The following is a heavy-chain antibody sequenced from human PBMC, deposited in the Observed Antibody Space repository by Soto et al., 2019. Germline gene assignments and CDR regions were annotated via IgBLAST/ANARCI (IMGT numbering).Heavy chain of an antibody. CDR1: GYTFTSYG. D-gene: IGHD3-22*01. CDR3: AREPSGAMIVVAPKRFDP. Sequence: QVQLVQSGAEVKKPGASVKVSCKASGYTFTSYGISWVRQAPGQGLEWMGWISAYNGNTNYAQKLQGRVTMTTDTPTSTAYMELRSLRSDDTAVYYCAREPSGAMIVVAPKRFDPWGQGTLVTVSS. CDR2: ISAYNGNT. J-gene: IGHJ5*02. V-gene: IGHV1-18*01.